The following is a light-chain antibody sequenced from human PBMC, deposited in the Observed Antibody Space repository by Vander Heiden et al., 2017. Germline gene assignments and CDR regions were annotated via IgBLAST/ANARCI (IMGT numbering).Light chain of an antibody. CDR2: DVP. J-gene: IGLJ2*01. V-gene: IGLV2-14*01. CDR3: TSCTRSSTVL. Sequence: QSALTQPASVSGSPGQSITIPCTGTGNDVGVYNYVSWDQQQPGKAPKLLIYDVPKRPSGVSNRFSGSKSGNTASLTISGLQAEDEADYYCTSCTRSSTVLFGGGTKLTVL. CDR1: GNDVGVYNY.